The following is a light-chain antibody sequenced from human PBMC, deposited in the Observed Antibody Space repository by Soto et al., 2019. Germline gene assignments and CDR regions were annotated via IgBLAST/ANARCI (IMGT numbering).Light chain of an antibody. CDR2: SDD. V-gene: IGLV1-44*01. J-gene: IGLJ3*02. CDR3: AAWDDNLNGPL. CDR1: NSNIGRYS. Sequence: QSALTQPPSLSGTPGQRVTISCSGSNSNIGRYSVNWYQHFPGTAPKILIYSDDERPSGVPDRFSGSKSGTSASLAISGLQSEDDAEYYCAAWDDNLNGPLFGGGTQLTVL.